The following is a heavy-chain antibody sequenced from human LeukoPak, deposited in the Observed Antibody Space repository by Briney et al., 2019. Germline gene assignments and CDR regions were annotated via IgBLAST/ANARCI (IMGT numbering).Heavy chain of an antibody. Sequence: SETLSLTCAVYGGSFSGYYWSWIRQPPGKGLEWIGEINHSGSTNYNPSLKSRVTISVDTSKNQFSLKLSSVTAADTAVYYCARGGPDKVVPAAIYYYYYYMDVWGKGTTVTVSS. CDR2: INHSGST. J-gene: IGHJ6*03. V-gene: IGHV4-34*01. CDR1: GGSFSGYY. CDR3: ARGGPDKVVPAAIYYYYYYMDV. D-gene: IGHD2-2*02.